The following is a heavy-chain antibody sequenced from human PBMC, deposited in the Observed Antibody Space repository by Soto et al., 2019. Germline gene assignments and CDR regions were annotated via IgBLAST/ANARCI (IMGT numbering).Heavy chain of an antibody. CDR1: GFTFSSYS. J-gene: IGHJ4*02. CDR3: ARDTYSGYDLGN. CDR2: ISSSSSYI. V-gene: IGHV3-21*01. D-gene: IGHD5-12*01. Sequence: GGSLRLSCAASGFTFSSYSMNWVRQAPGKGLEWVSSISSSSSYIYYADSVKGRFTISRDNAKNSLYLQMNSLRAEDTAVYYCARDTYSGYDLGNWGQGTLVTVSS.